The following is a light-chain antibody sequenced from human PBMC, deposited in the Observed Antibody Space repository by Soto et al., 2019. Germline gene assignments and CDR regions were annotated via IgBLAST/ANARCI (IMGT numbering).Light chain of an antibody. CDR3: QHFSSYQLT. CDR1: QTVRNNY. CDR2: DAS. V-gene: IGKV3-20*01. J-gene: IGKJ4*01. Sequence: EFVLTQSPGTLSLSPGERATLSCRASQTVRNNYLAWYQQKPGQAPRLLIYDASSRATGIPDRFSGGGSGRYFALTISRLEPEDFAVYYCQHFSSYQLTVGGGTKVDIK.